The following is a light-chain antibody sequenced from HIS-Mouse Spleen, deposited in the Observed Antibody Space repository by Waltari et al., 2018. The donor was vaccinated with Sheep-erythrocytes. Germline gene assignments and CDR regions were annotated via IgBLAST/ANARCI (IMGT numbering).Light chain of an antibody. Sequence: DIVMTRSPDSLAVSLGERATINCKSSQSVLYSSNNKNYLAWYQQKPGQPPKLLIYWASTRESVVPDRFSSRGSGTDFTLTISSLQAEDVAVYYCQQYYSTPITFGQGTRLEIK. CDR1: QSVLYSSNNKNY. J-gene: IGKJ5*01. V-gene: IGKV4-1*01. CDR3: QQYYSTPIT. CDR2: WAS.